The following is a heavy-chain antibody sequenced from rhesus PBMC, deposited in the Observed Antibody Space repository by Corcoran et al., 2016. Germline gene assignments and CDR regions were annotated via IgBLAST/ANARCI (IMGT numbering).Heavy chain of an antibody. CDR3: ARNGVIMGYYYGLDS. J-gene: IGHJ6*01. V-gene: IGHV4S7*01. D-gene: IGHD3-34*01. Sequence: QVQLQESGPGLLKPSETLSLTCAVSGGSISGGYGWGWIRQPPGQGREWMGSSYSSSGNTYYNPSLKSRVTISTDTSKNQFSLKLSSVTAADTAVYYCARNGVIMGYYYGLDSWGQGVVVTVSS. CDR2: SYSSSGNT. CDR1: GGSISGGYG.